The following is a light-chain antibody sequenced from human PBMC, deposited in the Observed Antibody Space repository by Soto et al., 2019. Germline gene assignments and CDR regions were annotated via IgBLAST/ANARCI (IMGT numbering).Light chain of an antibody. V-gene: IGKV3-15*01. Sequence: EIVFTQSPFTLSFSPLEIATLSCRASQSVGSGLSWYQQKPDQAPRLLIYGASTRATGIPARFSGSGSGTDFTLTISGLQSEDSAVYYCQQYNNWPPYTFGQGTKVDIK. J-gene: IGKJ2*01. CDR1: QSVGSG. CDR3: QQYNNWPPYT. CDR2: GAS.